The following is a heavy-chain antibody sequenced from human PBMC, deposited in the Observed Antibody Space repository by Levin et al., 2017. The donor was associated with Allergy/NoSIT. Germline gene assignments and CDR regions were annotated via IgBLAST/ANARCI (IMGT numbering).Heavy chain of an antibody. V-gene: IGHV4-61*01. CDR1: GGSVSSGSYY. CDR2: IYYSGST. CDR3: ARNQYYYDSSGYLDY. D-gene: IGHD3-22*01. J-gene: IGHJ4*02. Sequence: PSQTLSLTCTVSGGSVSSGSYYWSWIRQPPGKGLEWIGYIYYSGSTNYNPSLKSRVTISVDTSKNQFSLKLSSVTAADTAVYYCARNQYYYDSSGYLDYWGQGTLVTVSS.